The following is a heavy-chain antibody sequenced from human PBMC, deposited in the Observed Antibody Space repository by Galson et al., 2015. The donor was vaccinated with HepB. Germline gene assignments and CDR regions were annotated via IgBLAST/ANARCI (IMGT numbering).Heavy chain of an antibody. J-gene: IGHJ5*02. V-gene: IGHV3-7*01. CDR2: IKQDGSEK. CDR1: GFTFSSYW. D-gene: IGHD3-3*01. CDR3: ARASILWSGSWGPGWFDP. Sequence: SLRLSCAASGFTFSSYWMSWVRQAPGKGLEWVANIKQDGSEKYYVDSVKGRFTISRDNAKDSLYLQMNSLRAEDTAVYYCARASILWSGSWGPGWFDPWGQGTLATVSS.